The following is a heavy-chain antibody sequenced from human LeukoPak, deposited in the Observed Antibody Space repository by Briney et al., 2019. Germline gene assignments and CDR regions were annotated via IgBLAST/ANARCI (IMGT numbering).Heavy chain of an antibody. CDR3: ARELGSDYGGYSP. J-gene: IGHJ5*02. CDR1: GGSMRSDSSF. Sequence: PSQTLPLTCSVSGGSMRSDSSFWGWIRQPAGKGLEWIGRIYATGNTNYNPSLERRVTISVDTSKNQFSLELTSVTAADTAVYYCARELGSDYGGYSPWGQGTLVTVSS. CDR2: IYATGNT. V-gene: IGHV4-61*02. D-gene: IGHD4-23*01.